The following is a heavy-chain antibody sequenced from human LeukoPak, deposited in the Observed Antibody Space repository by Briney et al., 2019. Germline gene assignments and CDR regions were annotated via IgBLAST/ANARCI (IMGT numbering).Heavy chain of an antibody. CDR3: ARGPLTYYYGSGSYRPPPIDY. D-gene: IGHD3-10*01. V-gene: IGHV1-2*02. CDR2: INPNSGGT. CDR1: GYTFTGYY. J-gene: IGHJ4*02. Sequence: ASVKVSCKASGYTFTGYYMHWVRQAPGQGLEWMGWINPNSGGTNYAQKFRGRVTMTRDTSISTAYMELSRLRSDDTAVYYCARGPLTYYYGSGSYRPPPIDYWGQGTLVTVSS.